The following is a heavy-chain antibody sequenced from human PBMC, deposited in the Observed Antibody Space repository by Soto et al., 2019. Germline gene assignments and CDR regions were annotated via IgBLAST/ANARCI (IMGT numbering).Heavy chain of an antibody. CDR2: IYYSGST. CDR3: ARDPYPGTGHYDGMDV. J-gene: IGHJ6*02. CDR1: GGSISSGGYY. V-gene: IGHV4-31*03. D-gene: IGHD1-1*01. Sequence: QVQLQESGPGLVKPSQTLSLTCTVSGGSISSGGYYWSWIRQHPGKGLEWIGYIYYSGSTYYNPSLKSRVTISVDTSKNQFSLKLSSVTAADTAVYYCARDPYPGTGHYDGMDVWGQGTTVTVSS.